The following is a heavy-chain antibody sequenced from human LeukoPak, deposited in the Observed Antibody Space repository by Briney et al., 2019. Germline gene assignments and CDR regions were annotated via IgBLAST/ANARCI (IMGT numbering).Heavy chain of an antibody. CDR3: ARDPGRRYFDY. Sequence: GASVKVSCKASGYTFTSYYMHWVRQAPGQGLEWMGIVNPSGGNTNYAQNFQGRVTMTRDASTSTVFMELSSLRHEDTAVYYCARDPGRRYFDYWGQGTLVTISS. J-gene: IGHJ4*02. CDR1: GYTFTSYY. CDR2: VNPSGGNT. V-gene: IGHV1-46*01.